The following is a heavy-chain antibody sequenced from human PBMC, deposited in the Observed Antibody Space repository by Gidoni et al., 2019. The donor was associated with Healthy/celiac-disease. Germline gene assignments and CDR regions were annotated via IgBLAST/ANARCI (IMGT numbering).Heavy chain of an antibody. V-gene: IGHV1-69*04. CDR3: AGQGTDSSGWLFDY. J-gene: IGHJ4*02. D-gene: IGHD6-19*01. CDR1: GGTFSSYA. CDR2: IIPILGIA. Sequence: QVQRVQSGAEVKKPGSSVKVSCQASGGTFSSYAISWVRQAPGQGLEWMGRIIPILGIANYAQKFHGRVTITADKSTSTAYMELSSLRSEDTAVYYCAGQGTDSSGWLFDYWGQGTLVTVSS.